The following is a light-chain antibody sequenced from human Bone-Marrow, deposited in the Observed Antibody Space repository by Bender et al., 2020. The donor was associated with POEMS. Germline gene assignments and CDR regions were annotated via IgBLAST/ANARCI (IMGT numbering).Light chain of an antibody. CDR1: KLGDQY. CDR3: QTWANSNYV. J-gene: IGLJ1*01. Sequence: SYELTQPPSVSVSPGQTVTITCSGDKLGDQYACWYQQKSGQSPVLVIYEDFKRPSGIPERFSGSSSGNTATLTISGTQAADEADYYCQTWANSNYVFGPGTKVTV. V-gene: IGLV3-1*01. CDR2: EDF.